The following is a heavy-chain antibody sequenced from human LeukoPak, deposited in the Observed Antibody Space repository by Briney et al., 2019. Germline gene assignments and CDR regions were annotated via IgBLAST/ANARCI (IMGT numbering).Heavy chain of an antibody. CDR1: GYTSTSYY. D-gene: IGHD3-22*01. CDR3: ARSITMIVVVTPRAEYFQH. CDR2: INPSGGST. V-gene: IGHV1-46*01. J-gene: IGHJ1*01. Sequence: ASVKVSCKASGYTSTSYYMHWVRQAPGQGLEWMGIINPSGGSTSYAQKFQGRVTMTRDTSTSTVYMELSSLRSEDTAVYYCARSITMIVVVTPRAEYFQHWGQGTLVTVSS.